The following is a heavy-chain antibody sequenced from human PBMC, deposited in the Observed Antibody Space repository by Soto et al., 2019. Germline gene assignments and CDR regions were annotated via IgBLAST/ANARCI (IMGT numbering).Heavy chain of an antibody. J-gene: IGHJ6*03. D-gene: IGHD4-17*01. Sequence: GGSLRLSCAASGFTFSDYYMSWIRQAPGKGLEWVSYISSSGSTIYYADSVKGRFTISRDNAKNSLYLQMNSLRAEDTAVYYCARGASVSTTVTTRYLYYYYMDVWGKGTTVTVSS. CDR2: ISSSGSTI. V-gene: IGHV3-11*01. CDR1: GFTFSDYY. CDR3: ARGASVSTTVTTRYLYYYYMDV.